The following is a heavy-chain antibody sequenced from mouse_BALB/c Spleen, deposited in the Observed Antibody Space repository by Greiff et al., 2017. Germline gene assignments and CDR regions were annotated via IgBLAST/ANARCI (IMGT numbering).Heavy chain of an antibody. CDR3: ARGSLLARYWYFDV. D-gene: IGHD1-2*01. J-gene: IGHJ1*01. Sequence: EVQLVESGGGLVKPGGSLKLSCAASGFTFSDYYMYWVRQTPEKRLEWVATISDGGSYTYYPDSVKGRFTISRDNAKNNLYLQMSSLKSEDTAMYYCARGSLLARYWYFDVWGAGTTVTVSS. CDR1: GFTFSDYY. V-gene: IGHV5-4*02. CDR2: ISDGGSYT.